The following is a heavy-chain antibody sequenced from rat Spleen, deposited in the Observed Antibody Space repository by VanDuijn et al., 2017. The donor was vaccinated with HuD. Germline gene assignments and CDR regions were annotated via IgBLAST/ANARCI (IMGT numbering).Heavy chain of an antibody. CDR3: ARGSAFFDH. CDR2: IWGDGDT. D-gene: IGHD3-3*01. CDR1: GFSLISYS. Sequence: QVQLKESGPGLVQPSQTLSLTCTVSGFSLISYSVNWVRQPPGKGLEWMGGIWGDGDTDYTSGLKSRLSISRDTSKSQVFLKMNSLQTEDSAMYFCARGSAFFDHWGQGVMVTVSS. V-gene: IGHV2-1*01. J-gene: IGHJ2*01.